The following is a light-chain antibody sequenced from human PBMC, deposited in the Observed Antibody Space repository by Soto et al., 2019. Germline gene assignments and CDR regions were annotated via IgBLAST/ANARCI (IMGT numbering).Light chain of an antibody. V-gene: IGKV1-17*01. CDR2: TAS. J-gene: IGKJ1*01. CDR1: QSISSH. Sequence: DIRMTQSPSSLSASVGDTVTITCRASQSISSHLNWYQQKPGKAPNLLMYTASNLQSGVPSRFSGSGSGTEFTLTISSLQPDDFATYYCQQYNSYLWTFGQGTKVDIK. CDR3: QQYNSYLWT.